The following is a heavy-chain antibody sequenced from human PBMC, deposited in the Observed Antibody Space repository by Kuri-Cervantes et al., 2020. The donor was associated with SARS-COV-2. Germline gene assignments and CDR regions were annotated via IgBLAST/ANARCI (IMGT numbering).Heavy chain of an antibody. D-gene: IGHD3-10*01. CDR2: MNPNSGNT. J-gene: IGHJ3*02. V-gene: IGHV1-8*02. Sequence: ASVKVSCKASGGTFSSYAISWVRQAPGQGLEWMGWMNPNSGNTGYAQKFQGRVTMTRNTSISTAYMELSSLRSEDTAVYYCARGPLRGVIWIDAFDIWGQGTMVTVSS. CDR1: GGTFSSYA. CDR3: ARGPLRGVIWIDAFDI.